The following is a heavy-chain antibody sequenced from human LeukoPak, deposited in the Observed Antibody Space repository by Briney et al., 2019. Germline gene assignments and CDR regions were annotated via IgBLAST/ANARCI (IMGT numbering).Heavy chain of an antibody. J-gene: IGHJ4*02. D-gene: IGHD2-15*01. CDR2: ISSSSSYI. CDR1: GFTFSSYS. CDR3: AKSSLVTPYDY. V-gene: IGHV3-21*04. Sequence: GGSLRLSCAASGFTFSSYSMNWVRQAPGKGLEWVSSISSSSSYIYYADYVKGRFTISRDNSKNTLDLQMNSLRAEDTAVYYCAKSSLVTPYDYWGQGTLVSVSS.